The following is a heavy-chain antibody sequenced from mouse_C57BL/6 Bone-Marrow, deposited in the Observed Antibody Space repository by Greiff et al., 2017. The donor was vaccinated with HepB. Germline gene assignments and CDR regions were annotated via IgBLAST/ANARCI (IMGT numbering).Heavy chain of an antibody. Sequence: VQLQQSGAELARPGASVKLSCKASGYTFTSYGISWVKQRTGQGLEWIGEIYPRSGNTYYNEKFKGKATLTADKSSSTAYMELRSLTSEDSAVYFCARWGPYYYGSSGDYFDYWGQGTTLTVSS. CDR2: IYPRSGNT. D-gene: IGHD1-1*01. J-gene: IGHJ2*01. CDR3: ARWGPYYYGSSGDYFDY. CDR1: GYTFTSYG. V-gene: IGHV1-81*01.